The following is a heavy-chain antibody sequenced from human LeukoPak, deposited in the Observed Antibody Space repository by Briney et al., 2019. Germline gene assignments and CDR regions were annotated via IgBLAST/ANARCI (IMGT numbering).Heavy chain of an antibody. J-gene: IGHJ6*02. CDR3: AKEGKETNFKVRGVLAYGMDV. Sequence: GGSLRLSCAASGFTFSNYAMSWVRQAPEKGLEWVSSISGSGGSTYYADSVKGRFTISRDNSKNTLYLQMNSLRAEDTAVYYRAKEGKETNFKVRGVLAYGMDVWGQGTTVTVSS. V-gene: IGHV3-23*01. CDR2: ISGSGGST. D-gene: IGHD3-10*01. CDR1: GFTFSNYA.